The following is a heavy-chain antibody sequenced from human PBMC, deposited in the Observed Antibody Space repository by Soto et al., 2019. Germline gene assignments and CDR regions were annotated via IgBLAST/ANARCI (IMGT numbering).Heavy chain of an antibody. CDR2: INQDESQK. CDR3: TREEGWFDP. CDR1: GFTFSSYW. V-gene: IGHV3-7*01. Sequence: PGGSLRLSCAASGFTFSSYWMSWVRQAPGKGLEWVANINQDESQKYYVDSVKGRFTVSRDNVEISLFLHMSRLRAEDTAVYYCTREEGWFDPWGQGILVTVSS. J-gene: IGHJ5*02.